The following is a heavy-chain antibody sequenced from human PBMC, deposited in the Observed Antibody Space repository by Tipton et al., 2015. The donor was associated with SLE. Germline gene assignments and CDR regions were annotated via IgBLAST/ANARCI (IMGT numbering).Heavy chain of an antibody. V-gene: IGHV4-39*07. CDR3: ARLGMAAAGTGPYYFDY. D-gene: IGHD6-13*01. CDR1: GGSISSSSYY. Sequence: LRLSCTVSGGSISSSSYYWGWIRQPPGKGLEWIGEINHSGSTNYNPSLKSRVTISVDTSKNQFSLKLSSVTAADTAVYYCARLGMAAAGTGPYYFDYWGQGTLVTVSS. J-gene: IGHJ4*02. CDR2: INHSGST.